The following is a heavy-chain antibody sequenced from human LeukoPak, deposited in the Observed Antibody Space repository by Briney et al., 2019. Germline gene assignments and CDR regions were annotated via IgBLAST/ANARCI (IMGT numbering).Heavy chain of an antibody. CDR3: ARMYSGSDYYFDY. V-gene: IGHV1-2*02. Sequence: ASVKVSCKASGYTFTGYYMHWVRQAPGQGLEWMGWINPNSGGTNYAQKFQGRVTMTRDTSISTAYMELSSLRSEDMAVYYCARMYSGSDYYFDYWGQGTLVTVSS. D-gene: IGHD1-26*01. J-gene: IGHJ4*02. CDR2: INPNSGGT. CDR1: GYTFTGYY.